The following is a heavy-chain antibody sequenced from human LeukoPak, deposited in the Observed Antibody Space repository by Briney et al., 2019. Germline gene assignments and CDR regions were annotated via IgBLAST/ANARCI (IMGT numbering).Heavy chain of an antibody. V-gene: IGHV3-23*01. Sequence: GGSLRLSCAASGFTFSSYGMSWVRQAPGKGLEWVSAISGSGGSTYYADSVKGRFTISRDNAKNSLYLQMNSLRAEDTALYYCARAKDFDWLSPMGYWGQGTLVTVSS. D-gene: IGHD3-9*01. CDR1: GFTFSSYG. CDR2: ISGSGGST. J-gene: IGHJ4*02. CDR3: ARAKDFDWLSPMGY.